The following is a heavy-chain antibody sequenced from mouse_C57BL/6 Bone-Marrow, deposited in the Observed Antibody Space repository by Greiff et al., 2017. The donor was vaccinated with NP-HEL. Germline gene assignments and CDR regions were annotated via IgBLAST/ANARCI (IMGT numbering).Heavy chain of an antibody. J-gene: IGHJ4*01. Sequence: VNLVESGAELARPGASVKLSCKASGYTFTSYGISWVKQRTGQGLEWIGEIYPRSGNTYYNEKFKGKATLTADKSSSTAYMELRSLTSEDSAVYFCCLSSYYAMDYWGQGTSVTVSS. CDR1: GYTFTSYG. D-gene: IGHD1-1*01. CDR2: IYPRSGNT. CDR3: CLSSYYAMDY. V-gene: IGHV1-81*01.